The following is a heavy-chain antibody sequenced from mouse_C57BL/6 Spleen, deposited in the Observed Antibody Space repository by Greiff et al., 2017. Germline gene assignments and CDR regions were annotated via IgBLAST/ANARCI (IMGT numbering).Heavy chain of an antibody. D-gene: IGHD1-1*01. CDR1: GYTFTSYW. J-gene: IGHJ2*01. CDR3: ARRADYYGSSFSNYCDY. CDR2: IHPNSGST. V-gene: IGHV1-64*01. Sequence: QVQLKQPGAELVKPGASVKLSCKASGYTFTSYWMHWVKQRPGQGLEWIGMIHPNSGSTNYNEKFKSKATLTVDKSSSTAYMQLSSLTSEDSAVYYCARRADYYGSSFSNYCDYWGQGTTLTVSS.